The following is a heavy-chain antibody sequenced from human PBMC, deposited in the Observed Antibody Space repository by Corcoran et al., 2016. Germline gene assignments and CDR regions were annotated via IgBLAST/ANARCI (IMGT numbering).Heavy chain of an antibody. CDR1: GYSISSGYY. Sequence: QVQLQESGPGLVKPSETLSLTCTVSGYSISSGYYWGWIRQPPGKGLEWIGSIYHSGSTYYNPSLKSRVTISVDTSKNQFSLKLSSVPAADTAVYYCARDKRRDDFVSGYPPSNWFAPWGQGTLVTVSS. CDR2: IYHSGST. V-gene: IGHV4-38-2*02. D-gene: IGHD3-3*01. J-gene: IGHJ5*02. CDR3: ARDKRRDDFVSGYPPSNWFAP.